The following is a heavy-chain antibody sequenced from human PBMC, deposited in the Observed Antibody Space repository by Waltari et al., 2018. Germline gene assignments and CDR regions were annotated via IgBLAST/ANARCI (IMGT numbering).Heavy chain of an antibody. D-gene: IGHD2-2*01. CDR2: IYHIGST. Sequence: QVQLQESGTGLVKTSKTLSNTCTVPVYYIRSGYYWGWIRQPPGKGLEWIGSIYHIGSTYYNPSLKSRVTISVNTSKNQYSLKLSSVTAADTAVYYCARHKGVPTWDYWGQGTLVTVSS. CDR1: VYYIRSGYY. V-gene: IGHV4-38-2*02. CDR3: ARHKGVPTWDY. J-gene: IGHJ4*02.